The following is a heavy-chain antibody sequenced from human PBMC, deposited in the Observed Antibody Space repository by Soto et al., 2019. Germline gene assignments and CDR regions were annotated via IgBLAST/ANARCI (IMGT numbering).Heavy chain of an antibody. J-gene: IGHJ4*02. CDR1: GFTFSSYG. Sequence: QVPLVESGGGVVQPGRSLRLSCAASGFTFSSYGMHWFRQAPGKRLEWVAVIWYDGSNKYYADAGKGRFTIARGNSKNTLYLQMNSLRAEDTAVYYCARGEVGSGWLPKTFPHYWGQGTLVAVCS. D-gene: IGHD6-19*01. CDR2: IWYDGSNK. CDR3: ARGEVGSGWLPKTFPHY. V-gene: IGHV3-33*01.